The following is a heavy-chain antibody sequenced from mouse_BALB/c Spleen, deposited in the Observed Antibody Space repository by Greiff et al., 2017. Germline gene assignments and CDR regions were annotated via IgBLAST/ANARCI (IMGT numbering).Heavy chain of an antibody. V-gene: IGHV5-9-1*01. CDR3: ARAMDY. CDR2: ISSGGSYT. J-gene: IGHJ2*01. CDR1: GFTFSSYA. D-gene: IGHD1-1*02. Sequence: EVMLVESGGGLVKPGGSLKLSCAASGFTFSSYAMSWVRQTPEKRLEWVATISSGGSYTYYPDSVKGRFTISRDNAKNTLYLQMSSLRSEDTAMYYCARAMDYWGQGTTLTVSS.